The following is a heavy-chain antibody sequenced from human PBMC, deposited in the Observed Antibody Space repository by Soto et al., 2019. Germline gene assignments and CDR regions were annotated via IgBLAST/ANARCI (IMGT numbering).Heavy chain of an antibody. J-gene: IGHJ4*02. CDR3: ARVLVPSQVMGIDY. D-gene: IGHD3-10*01. CDR2: ISYDGSNK. Sequence: GGSLRLSCAASGFTFSSYAMHWVRQAPGKGLEWVAVISYDGSNKYYADSVKGRFTISRDNSKNTLYLQMNSLRAEDTAVYYCARVLVPSQVMGIDYWGQGTLVTVSS. V-gene: IGHV3-30-3*01. CDR1: GFTFSSYA.